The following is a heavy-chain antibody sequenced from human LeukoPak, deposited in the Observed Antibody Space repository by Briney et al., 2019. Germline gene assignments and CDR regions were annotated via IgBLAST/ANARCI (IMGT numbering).Heavy chain of an antibody. J-gene: IGHJ6*02. Sequence: QAGGSLRLSCAAAGFTFSSYGMYWVRQAPGKGLEWVAVISYDGSNKYYADSVKGRFTISRDNSKNTLYLQMNSLGAEDTAVYYCAKDMAAITMTTRYYYYGMDVWGQGTTVTVSS. D-gene: IGHD3-22*01. V-gene: IGHV3-30*18. CDR1: GFTFSSYG. CDR2: ISYDGSNK. CDR3: AKDMAAITMTTRYYYYGMDV.